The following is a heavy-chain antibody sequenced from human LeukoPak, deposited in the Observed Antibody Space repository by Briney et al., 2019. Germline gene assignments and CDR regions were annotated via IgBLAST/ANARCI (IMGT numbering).Heavy chain of an antibody. CDR1: GFTVSSNY. J-gene: IGHJ4*02. D-gene: IGHD3-9*01. CDR3: ARDEGNLYDILTGYFDY. V-gene: IGHV3-30*03. CDR2: ISYDGSNK. Sequence: GGSLRLSCAASGFTVSSNYMSWVRQAPGKGLEWVAVISYDGSNKYYADSVKGRFTISRDNSKNTLYLQMNSLRAEDTAVYYCARDEGNLYDILTGYFDYWGQGTLVTVSS.